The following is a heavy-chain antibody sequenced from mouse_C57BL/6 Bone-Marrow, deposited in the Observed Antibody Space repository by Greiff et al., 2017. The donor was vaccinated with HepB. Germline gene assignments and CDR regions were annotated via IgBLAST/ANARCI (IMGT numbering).Heavy chain of an antibody. V-gene: IGHV1-61*01. CDR3: ARRDFITTVVPSYYFDY. J-gene: IGHJ2*01. CDR1: GYTFTSYW. CDR2: IYPSDSET. Sequence: QVQLKQPGAELVRPGSSVKLSCKASGYTFTSYWMDWVKQRPGQGLEWIGNIYPSDSETHYNQKFKDKATLTVDKSSSTAYMQLSSLTSEDSAVYYCARRDFITTVVPSYYFDYWGQGTTLTVSS. D-gene: IGHD1-1*01.